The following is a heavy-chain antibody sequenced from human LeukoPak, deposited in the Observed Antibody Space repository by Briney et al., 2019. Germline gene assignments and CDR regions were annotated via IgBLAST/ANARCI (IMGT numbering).Heavy chain of an antibody. CDR3: ARGPGLTYYYDSSNYGGMDV. D-gene: IGHD3-22*01. J-gene: IGHJ6*02. Sequence: GGSLRLSCAASGFTFSSYGMHWVRQAPGKGLEWVAVIWYDGSNKYYADSVKGRFTISRDNSKNTLYLQMNSLRAEDTAVYYCARGPGLTYYYDSSNYGGMDVWGQGTTATVSS. CDR2: IWYDGSNK. V-gene: IGHV3-33*01. CDR1: GFTFSSYG.